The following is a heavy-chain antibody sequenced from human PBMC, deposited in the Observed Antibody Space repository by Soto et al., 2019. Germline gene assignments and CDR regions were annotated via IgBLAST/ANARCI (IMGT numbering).Heavy chain of an antibody. CDR2: ISSYNGNT. CDR1: GYTFTSYN. V-gene: IGHV1-18*01. CDR3: ARGSYCSSGSCYSPY. Sequence: QVQLVQSGAEVKKPGASVKVSCKASGYTFTSYNINWVRQAPGQGLEWMGWISSYNGNTNYAQKVQGRVTMTTDTSTSTAYMELWSLRSDDTAVYYCARGSYCSSGSCYSPYWGQGTLVTVSS. J-gene: IGHJ4*02. D-gene: IGHD2-15*01.